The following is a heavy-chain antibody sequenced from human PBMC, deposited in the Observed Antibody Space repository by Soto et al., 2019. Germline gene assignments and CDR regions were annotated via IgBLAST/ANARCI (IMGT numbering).Heavy chain of an antibody. CDR2: ISSSSSTI. Sequence: GGSLRLSCAASGFTFSSYSMNWVRQAPGKGLEWVSYISSSSSTIYYADTVKGRFTISRDNAKNSLYLQMNSLRAEDTAVYYCARSYYYDSSGSLNWFDPWGQGTLVTVSS. D-gene: IGHD3-22*01. V-gene: IGHV3-48*01. CDR1: GFTFSSYS. CDR3: ARSYYYDSSGSLNWFDP. J-gene: IGHJ5*02.